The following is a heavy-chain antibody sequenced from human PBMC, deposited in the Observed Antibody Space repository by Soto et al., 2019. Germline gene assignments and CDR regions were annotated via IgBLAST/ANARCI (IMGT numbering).Heavy chain of an antibody. CDR3: VRPFYELACGPHFAQ. V-gene: IGHV3-74*03. J-gene: IGHJ4*02. CDR2: INTDKSTL. CDR1: GFTFSRYW. D-gene: IGHD2-21*01. Sequence: EVQLVEYGGGLVHPGGSLRLSCLASGFTFSRYWMHWVRQAPGMGLAWVSRINTDKSTLTYADSVEGRFTLSRDNAKSTLDLQLDSLRAEATAVYYFVRPFYELACGPHFAQWGPGPLVNVPS.